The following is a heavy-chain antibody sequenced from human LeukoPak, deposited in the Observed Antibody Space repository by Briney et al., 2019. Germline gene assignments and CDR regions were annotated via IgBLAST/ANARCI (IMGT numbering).Heavy chain of an antibody. CDR1: GGSISSSSYY. CDR3: AREAGPLTVVTPKWFDP. Sequence: PSETLSLTCTVSGGSISSSSYYWGWIRQPPGKGLEWIGSIYYSGSTYYNPSLKSRVTISVDTSKNQFSLKLSSVTAADTAVYYCAREAGPLTVVTPKWFDPWGQGTLVTVSS. V-gene: IGHV4-39*07. D-gene: IGHD4-23*01. CDR2: IYYSGST. J-gene: IGHJ5*02.